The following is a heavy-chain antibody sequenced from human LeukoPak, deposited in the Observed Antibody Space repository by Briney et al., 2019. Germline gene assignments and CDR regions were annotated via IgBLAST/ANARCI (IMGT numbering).Heavy chain of an antibody. J-gene: IGHJ4*02. CDR2: IYYSGST. V-gene: IGHV4-59*01. CDR1: GGSISSYY. D-gene: IGHD3-10*01. Sequence: SETLSLTCTVSGGSISSYYWSWIRQPPGKGLEWIGYIYYSGSTNYNPSLKSRVTISVDMSKNQFSLKLSSVTAADTAVYYCARGPITMVRGANYFDYWGQGTLVTVSS. CDR3: ARGPITMVRGANYFDY.